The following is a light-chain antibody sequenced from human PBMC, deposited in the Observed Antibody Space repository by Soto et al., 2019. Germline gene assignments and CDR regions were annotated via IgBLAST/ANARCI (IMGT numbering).Light chain of an antibody. J-gene: IGKJ5*01. CDR2: AAS. V-gene: IGKV1-27*01. CDR3: HKDYSALLS. Sequence: DIQMTQSPSSLSASVGDRVTITCRASQGIYNYLAWYQQKPGKAPKLLIYAASTLEAWVPSRFSGRGTCTAFNPTISSPQPKDVATYYCHKDYSALLSFGQVTRVDIK. CDR1: QGIYNY.